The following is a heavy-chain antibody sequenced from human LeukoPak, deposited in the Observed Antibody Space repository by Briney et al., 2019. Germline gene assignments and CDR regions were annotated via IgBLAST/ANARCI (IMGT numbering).Heavy chain of an antibody. D-gene: IGHD3-10*01. V-gene: IGHV3-53*01. CDR2: IYSGGST. CDR1: GFTVSSNY. CDR3: AKDSVRGYAYGSDGMDV. Sequence: PGGSLRLSCAASGFTVSSNYMSWVRQAPGKGLEWVSVIYSGGSTYYADSVKGRFTISRDNSKNTLFLQMNSLRAEDTALYYCAKDSVRGYAYGSDGMDVWGQGTTVTVSS. J-gene: IGHJ6*02.